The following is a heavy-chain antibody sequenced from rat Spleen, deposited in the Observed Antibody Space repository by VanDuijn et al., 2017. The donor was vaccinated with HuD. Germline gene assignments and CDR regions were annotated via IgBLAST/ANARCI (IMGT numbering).Heavy chain of an antibody. CDR3: TTVLQGHGFAY. CDR1: GFTFSNFW. CDR2: ISNTGSSI. J-gene: IGHJ3*01. D-gene: IGHD1-1*01. Sequence: EVQLVESGGGLVQPGRSLKLSCAASGFTFSNFWMSWIRQAPGKGLEWIASISNTGSSIYYPDSVKGRFTISRHNTQNTLYLQMNSLRSEDTAAYYYTTVLQGHGFAYWGQGTLVTVSS. V-gene: IGHV5-31*01.